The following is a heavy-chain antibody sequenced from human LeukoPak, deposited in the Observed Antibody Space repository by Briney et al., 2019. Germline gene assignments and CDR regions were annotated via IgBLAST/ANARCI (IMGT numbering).Heavy chain of an antibody. V-gene: IGHV3-53*01. D-gene: IGHD4/OR15-4a*01. Sequence: GGSPSLSSAGTRFNASSPYTSRGRQAPGKGLEWVSVIYSGGSTYYADSVKGRFTISRDNSKNTLYLQMTSLRAEDTAVYYCAIAVNYRAQSNPSSYWGQGTLVTVSS. CDR3: AIAVNYRAQSNPSSY. J-gene: IGHJ4*02. CDR1: RFNASSPY. CDR2: IYSGGST.